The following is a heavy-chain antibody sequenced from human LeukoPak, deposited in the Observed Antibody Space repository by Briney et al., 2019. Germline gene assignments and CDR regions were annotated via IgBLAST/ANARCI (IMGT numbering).Heavy chain of an antibody. Sequence: PSETLSLTCTVSGGSISSYYGSWIRQPPGKGLEWIGYIYYSGSTNYNPSLKSRVTISVDTSKNQFSLKLSSVTAADTAVYYCARARGDYGDYEDAFDIWGQGTMVTVSS. CDR1: GGSISSYY. CDR2: IYYSGST. D-gene: IGHD4-17*01. V-gene: IGHV4-59*01. J-gene: IGHJ3*02. CDR3: ARARGDYGDYEDAFDI.